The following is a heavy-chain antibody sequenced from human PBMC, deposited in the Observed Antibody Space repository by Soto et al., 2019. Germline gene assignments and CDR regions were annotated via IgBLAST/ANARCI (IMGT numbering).Heavy chain of an antibody. CDR2: IYYSGST. CDR1: GGSISSYY. Sequence: SETLSLTCTVSGGSISSYYWSWIRQPPGEGLEWIGYIYYSGSTNYNPSLKSRVTISVDTSKNQFSLKLSSVTAADTAVYYCARVGRSSWSYYCGMDVWGQGTTVTVSS. J-gene: IGHJ6*02. V-gene: IGHV4-59*01. CDR3: ARVGRSSWSYYCGMDV. D-gene: IGHD6-13*01.